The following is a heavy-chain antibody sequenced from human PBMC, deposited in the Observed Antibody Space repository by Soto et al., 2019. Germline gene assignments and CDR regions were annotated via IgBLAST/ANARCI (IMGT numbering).Heavy chain of an antibody. J-gene: IGHJ4*02. CDR1: GFPFSGSA. V-gene: IGHV3-23*01. CDR2: ISFSGDDT. CDR3: AKHGGSGSFDY. Sequence: PGGSLRLSCAVSGFPFSGSAMSWVRQAPGKGLEWVSSISFSGDDTYYADSVKGRFTISRDNSKNTLYLQTSSLRVKDTAVYYCAKHGGSGSFDYWGQGTLVTVSS. D-gene: IGHD6-19*01.